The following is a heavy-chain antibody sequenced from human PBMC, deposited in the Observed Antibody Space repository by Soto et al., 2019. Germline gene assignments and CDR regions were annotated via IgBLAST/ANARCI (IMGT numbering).Heavy chain of an antibody. D-gene: IGHD4-4*01. CDR3: AKVLSITLTYWYGMDV. CDR2: ISASADRS. V-gene: IGHV3-23*01. J-gene: IGHJ6*02. Sequence: PGGSLRLSCAASGFAFNIYPMIWVRQVPGKGLEAVSSISASADRSYYLESVKGRFTISRDNSKNTLYLQMNSLRADDTGVYYCAKVLSITLTYWYGMDVWGQGTTVTVSS. CDR1: GFAFNIYP.